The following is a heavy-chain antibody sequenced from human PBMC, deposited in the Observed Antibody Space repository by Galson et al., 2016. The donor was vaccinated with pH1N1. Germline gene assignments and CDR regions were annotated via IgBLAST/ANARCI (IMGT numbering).Heavy chain of an antibody. D-gene: IGHD3-22*01. Sequence: CYRSKWYNDYGVSVKSRITINPDTSKNQFSLQLNSVTPEDTAVYYCARSEYYYDSSGYRHDTFDIWGQGTTVTVSS. CDR2: CYRSKWYN. V-gene: IGHV6-1*01. CDR3: ARSEYYYDSSGYRHDTFDI. J-gene: IGHJ3*02.